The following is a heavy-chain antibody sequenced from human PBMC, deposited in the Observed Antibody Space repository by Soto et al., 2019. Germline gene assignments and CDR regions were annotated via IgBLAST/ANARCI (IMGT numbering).Heavy chain of an antibody. Sequence: QVQLQESGPGLVKPSQDLSLICTVSGDSISSGDYYWSWIRQPPGKGLEWIGYVYYSGSSYYNPPLKSRVTISGDTSKNQFSLKLSSVTAADTAVYHGARVWYSGRRMDYWGQGTLVTVSS. CDR3: ARVWYSGRRMDY. CDR1: GDSISSGDYY. D-gene: IGHD6-13*01. V-gene: IGHV4-30-4*01. CDR2: VYYSGSS. J-gene: IGHJ4*02.